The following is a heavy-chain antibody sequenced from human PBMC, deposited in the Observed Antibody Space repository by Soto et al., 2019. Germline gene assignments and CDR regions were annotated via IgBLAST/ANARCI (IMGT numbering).Heavy chain of an antibody. CDR3: ARLQYCSGGSCYSGNWFDP. V-gene: IGHV3-21*01. CDR1: GFTFSSYS. CDR2: ISSSSSYI. Sequence: GGSLRLSCAASGFTFSSYSMNWVRQAPGKGLEWVSSISSSSSYIYYADSVKGRFTISRDNAKNSLYLQMNSLRAEDTAVYYCARLQYCSGGSCYSGNWFDPWGQGTLVTVSS. D-gene: IGHD2-15*01. J-gene: IGHJ5*02.